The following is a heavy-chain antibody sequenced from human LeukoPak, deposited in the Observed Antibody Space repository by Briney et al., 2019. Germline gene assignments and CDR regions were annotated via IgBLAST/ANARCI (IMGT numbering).Heavy chain of an antibody. V-gene: IGHV4-61*01. D-gene: IGHD3-22*01. Sequence: SGTLSLTCAVSGGSISSSYHWSWIRQPPGKGLECIGYIYYSGSTHYNPSLKSRVTISVDTSKNQFSLKLSSVTAADTAVYFCARARNYYDSSDYYYEGDAFDIWGQGTMVTVSS. CDR2: IYYSGST. CDR1: GGSISSSYH. J-gene: IGHJ3*02. CDR3: ARARNYYDSSDYYYEGDAFDI.